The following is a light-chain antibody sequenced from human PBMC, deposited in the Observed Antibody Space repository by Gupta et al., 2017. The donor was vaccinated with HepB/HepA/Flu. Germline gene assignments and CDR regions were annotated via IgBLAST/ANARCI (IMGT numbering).Light chain of an antibody. CDR1: QSLLHTNGNTY. J-gene: IGKJ1*01. CDR2: LAS. CDR3: MQDLQMWT. Sequence: VMTQSPLSLPVTPGEPASISCRSSQSLLHTNGNTYLEWYRQRPGQSPQLLIYLASNRASGVPDRFSGSGSGTDFTLKISRVEAEDVGVYYCMQDLQMWTFGQGTKVEIK. V-gene: IGKV2-28*01.